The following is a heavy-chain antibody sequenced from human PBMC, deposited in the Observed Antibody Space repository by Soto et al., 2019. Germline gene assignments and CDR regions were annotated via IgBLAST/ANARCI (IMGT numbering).Heavy chain of an antibody. J-gene: IGHJ4*02. CDR3: ARRAETNGWNGFGADKYYFDF. D-gene: IGHD1-1*01. Sequence: ASVKVSCKASGYTFTSYDIYWVRQATGQGLERMGWMNPNTGNSGYAQKFQGRVTMTSDTSISTAHMELSSLRSEDTAVYYCARRAETNGWNGFGADKYYFDFWGQGTLVTVSS. CDR1: GYTFTSYD. V-gene: IGHV1-8*01. CDR2: MNPNTGNS.